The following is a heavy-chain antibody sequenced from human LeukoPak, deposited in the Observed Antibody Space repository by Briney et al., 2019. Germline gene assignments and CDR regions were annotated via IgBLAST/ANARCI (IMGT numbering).Heavy chain of an antibody. D-gene: IGHD3-10*01. Sequence: GGSLRLSCAASGFAFSDAWMSWVRQAPGKGLEWVGRIKTKTDGGATVYAAPVKGRFTISRDDSKNTLYLQMNSLRADDTAVYYCARDLNHMVRGLINELYCGMDVWGQGTTVTVSS. J-gene: IGHJ6*02. CDR2: IKTKTDGGAT. CDR3: ARDLNHMVRGLINELYCGMDV. CDR1: GFAFSDAW. V-gene: IGHV3-15*01.